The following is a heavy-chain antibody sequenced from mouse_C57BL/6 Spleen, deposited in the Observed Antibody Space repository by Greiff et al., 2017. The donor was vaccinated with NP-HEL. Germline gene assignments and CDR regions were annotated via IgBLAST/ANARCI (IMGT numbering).Heavy chain of an antibody. Sequence: VQLKQSGPVLVKPGASVKMSCKASGYTFTDYYMNWVKQSHGKSLEWIGVINPYNGGTSYNQKFKGKATLTVDKSSSTAYMELNSLTSEDSAVYYCARGDYDLYYFDYWGQGTTLTVSS. CDR1: GYTFTDYY. J-gene: IGHJ2*01. V-gene: IGHV1-19*01. D-gene: IGHD2-4*01. CDR2: INPYNGGT. CDR3: ARGDYDLYYFDY.